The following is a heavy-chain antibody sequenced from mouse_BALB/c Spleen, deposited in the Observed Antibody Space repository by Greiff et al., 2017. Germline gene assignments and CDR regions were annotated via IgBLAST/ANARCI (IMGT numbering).Heavy chain of an antibody. CDR2: IRNKANGYTT. CDR1: GFTFTDYY. J-gene: IGHJ4*01. CDR3: ARDGEYDARYPMDY. V-gene: IGHV7-3*02. Sequence: EVMLVESGGGLVQPGGSLRLSCATSGFTFTDYYMSWVRQPPGKALEWLGFIRNKANGYTTEYSASVKGRFTISRDNSQSILYLQMNTLRAEDSATYYCARDGEYDARYPMDYWGQGTSVTVSS. D-gene: IGHD2-14*01.